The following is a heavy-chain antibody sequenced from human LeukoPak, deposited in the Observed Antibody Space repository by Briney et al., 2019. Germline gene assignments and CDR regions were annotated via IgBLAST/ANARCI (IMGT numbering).Heavy chain of an antibody. V-gene: IGHV3-23*01. CDR3: AKDVEKYSGSYLGVFDI. D-gene: IGHD1-26*01. J-gene: IGHJ3*02. CDR1: GFTFSRHG. Sequence: GGSLRLSCAASGFTFSRHGMNWVRQAPGKGLEWVSGISPSGDITYYADPVKGRFTISRDNSKNTLYLQMNSLRAEDTAVYYCAKDVEKYSGSYLGVFDIWGQETMVTVPS. CDR2: ISPSGDIT.